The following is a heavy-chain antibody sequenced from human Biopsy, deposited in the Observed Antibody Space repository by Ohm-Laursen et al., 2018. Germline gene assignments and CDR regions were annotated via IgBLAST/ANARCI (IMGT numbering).Heavy chain of an antibody. D-gene: IGHD2-2*01. V-gene: IGHV3-74*01. CDR1: GFIFDDYA. Sequence: LRLSCAASGFIFDDYAMHWVRQAPGKGLVWVSRINRDGSSTTYADSVKGRFTISRDSAKNTLYLQMNSLRAEDTAVYYCAREGYCSRTSCYPDYWGQGTLVTVSS. CDR2: INRDGSST. J-gene: IGHJ4*02. CDR3: AREGYCSRTSCYPDY.